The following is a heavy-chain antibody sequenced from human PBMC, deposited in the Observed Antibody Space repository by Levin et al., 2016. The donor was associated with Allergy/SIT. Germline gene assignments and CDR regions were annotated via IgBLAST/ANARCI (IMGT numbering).Heavy chain of an antibody. Sequence: SETLSLTCTVSGGSISSYYWSWIRQPPGKGLEWIGYIYYSGSTNYNPSLKSRVTISIDTSKNQFSLRLSSVTAADTAVYYCAREGTYGSGSYDYWGQGTLVTVSS. CDR1: GGSISSYY. J-gene: IGHJ4*02. CDR3: AREGTYGSGSYDY. D-gene: IGHD3-10*01. CDR2: IYYSGST. V-gene: IGHV4-59*12.